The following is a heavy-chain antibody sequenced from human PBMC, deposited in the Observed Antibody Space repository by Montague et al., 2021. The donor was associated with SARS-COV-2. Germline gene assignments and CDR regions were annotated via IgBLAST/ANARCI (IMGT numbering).Heavy chain of an antibody. J-gene: IGHJ3*02. V-gene: IGHV4-34*01. Sequence: SETLSLTCAVSRGSFSNYYWTWIRQSLRKGLEWIGEINQGGAPNYSPSPKSRVTISLDTSKKQISLQLNSVTVADTAVFFCARGRPVQGSSRHFDSISSGALDIWAQGSLVIVSS. CDR3: ARGRPVQGSSRHFDSISSGALDI. D-gene: IGHD3-9*01. CDR2: INQGGAP. CDR1: RGSFSNYY.